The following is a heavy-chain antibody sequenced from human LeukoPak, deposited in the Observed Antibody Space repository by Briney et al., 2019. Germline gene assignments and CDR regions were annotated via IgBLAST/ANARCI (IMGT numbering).Heavy chain of an antibody. D-gene: IGHD3-10*01. CDR3: ARVPANYYGYGRPFDY. CDR1: SASISTYY. V-gene: IGHV4-59*01. J-gene: IGHJ4*02. Sequence: SETLSLTCTVSSASISTYYWSWIRQPPGKGLEWIGYIYYSGSTNYNPSLKSRVTISVDTSKNQFSLKLSSVTAADTAVYYCARVPANYYGYGRPFDYWGQGTLVTVSS. CDR2: IYYSGST.